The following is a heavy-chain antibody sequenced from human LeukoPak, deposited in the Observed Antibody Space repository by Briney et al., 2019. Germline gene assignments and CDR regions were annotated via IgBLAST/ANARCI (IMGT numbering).Heavy chain of an antibody. CDR1: GDSFTSYA. J-gene: IGHJ4*02. CDR2: INAGNGNT. D-gene: IGHD1-1*01. Sequence: ASVKVSCKASGDSFTSYAMDGVRQAPGQRLEWMGRINAGNGNTKYSQKFQGRVTITRDTSASTAYMELSSLRSEDTAVYYCARGYRYFDYWGQGTLVTVSS. V-gene: IGHV1-3*01. CDR3: ARGYRYFDY.